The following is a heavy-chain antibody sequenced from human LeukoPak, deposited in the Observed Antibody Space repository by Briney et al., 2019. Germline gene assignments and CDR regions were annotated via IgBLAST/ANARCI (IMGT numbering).Heavy chain of an antibody. Sequence: GGSLRLSCAASGFTFSNYAVSWVRQAPGKGLEWVSSISGSGGYTYYADSVKGRFTISRDNSKNTLFLQMNSLRAEDTAVYYCAGVPWNDPWGQGTLVTVSS. CDR2: ISGSGGYT. CDR1: GFTFSNYA. D-gene: IGHD1-1*01. J-gene: IGHJ5*02. V-gene: IGHV3-23*01. CDR3: AGVPWNDP.